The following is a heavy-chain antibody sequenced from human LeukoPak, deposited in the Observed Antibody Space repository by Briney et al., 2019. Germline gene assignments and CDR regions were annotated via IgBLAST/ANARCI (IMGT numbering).Heavy chain of an antibody. CDR1: GFNFSNAW. D-gene: IGHD4-17*01. CDR3: ARDRLHYGEYEKTFDY. CDR2: ISSSSNFI. Sequence: PGGSLRLSCAASGFNFSNAWMNWVRQAPGKGLEWVSSISSSSNFIYYADSVKGRFTISRDNAKNSLYLQMSSLRAEDTAVYYCARDRLHYGEYEKTFDYWGQGTLVTVSS. V-gene: IGHV3-21*01. J-gene: IGHJ4*02.